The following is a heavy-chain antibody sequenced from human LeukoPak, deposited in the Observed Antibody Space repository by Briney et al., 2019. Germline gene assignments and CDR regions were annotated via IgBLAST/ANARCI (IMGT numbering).Heavy chain of an antibody. D-gene: IGHD3-10*01. Sequence: PSETLSLTCTVSGGSITYYYWSWIRQTPGKGLEWIGYIYYSGSTDYNPSLKSRVTISVDTSKNQFSLKLSSVTAADTAVYYCARDGEISPYYGMDVWGQGTTVTVSS. V-gene: IGHV4-59*01. CDR3: ARDGEISPYYGMDV. J-gene: IGHJ6*02. CDR1: GGSITYYY. CDR2: IYYSGST.